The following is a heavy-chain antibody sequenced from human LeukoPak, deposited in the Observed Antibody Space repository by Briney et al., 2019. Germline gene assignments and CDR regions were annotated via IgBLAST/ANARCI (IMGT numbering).Heavy chain of an antibody. D-gene: IGHD6-13*01. CDR3: ARGSQTPDAGY. V-gene: IGHV4-61*03. CDR1: DDSIRGSIYF. CDR2: VSYSGST. Sequence: MPSETLSLTCTVSDDSIRGSIYFWSWIRQPPGKGLEWIGYVSYSGSTDYSPSLKGRVAISIDMSKNHFSLKLTSVSAADTAIYYCARGSQTPDAGYWGPGILVTVSS. J-gene: IGHJ4*02.